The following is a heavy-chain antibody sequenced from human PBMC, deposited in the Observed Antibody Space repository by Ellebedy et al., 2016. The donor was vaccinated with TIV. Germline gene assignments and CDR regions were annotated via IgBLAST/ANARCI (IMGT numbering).Heavy chain of an antibody. Sequence: MPGGSLRLSCAVYGGSFSGYYWSWIRQPPGKGLEWIGYIYYSGSTNYNPSLKSRVTISVDTSKNQFSLKLSSVTAADTAVYYCARHEGYYDSSGYISSFDPWGQGTLVTVSS. CDR1: GGSFSGYY. J-gene: IGHJ5*02. CDR2: IYYSGST. V-gene: IGHV4-59*08. CDR3: ARHEGYYDSSGYISSFDP. D-gene: IGHD3-22*01.